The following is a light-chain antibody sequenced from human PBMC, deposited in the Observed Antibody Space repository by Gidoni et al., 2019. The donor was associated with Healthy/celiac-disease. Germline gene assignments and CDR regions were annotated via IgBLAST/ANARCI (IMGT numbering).Light chain of an antibody. V-gene: IGLV2-14*01. Sequence: QSALTQPASVSGSPGQAITISCTGTSSDVGGYNYVSWYQQHPGKAPKLIIYEVSNRPSGVSTRFSGSKSGNTASLTISGLQAEDEADYYCSSYTSSSTLVFDGGTKLTVL. J-gene: IGLJ3*02. CDR2: EVS. CDR3: SSYTSSSTLV. CDR1: SSDVGGYNY.